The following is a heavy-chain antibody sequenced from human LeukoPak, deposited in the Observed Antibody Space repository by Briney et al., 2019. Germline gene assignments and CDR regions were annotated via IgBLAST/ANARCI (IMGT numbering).Heavy chain of an antibody. CDR2: IYYSGST. V-gene: IGHV4-30-4*01. D-gene: IGHD3-10*01. CDR3: AGKNYSGSGSYVT. CDR1: GGSISSGDYY. Sequence: SQTLSLTCTVSGGSISSGDYYWSWIRQPPGKGLGWIGYIYYSGSTYYNPSLKSRVTISVDTSKNQFSLKLSSVTAADTAVYYCAGKNYSGSGSYVTWGQGTLVAVSS. J-gene: IGHJ5*02.